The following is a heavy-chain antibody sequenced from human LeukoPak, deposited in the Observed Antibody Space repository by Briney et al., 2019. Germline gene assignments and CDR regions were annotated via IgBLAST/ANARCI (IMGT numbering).Heavy chain of an antibody. CDR3: AAGSESYDSRGYSYYFDY. V-gene: IGHV1-46*01. CDR1: GYTFTNYY. J-gene: IGHJ4*02. Sequence: GASAKVSCKASGYTFTNYYIHWVRQAPGQGLEWLGIINPSGGNTNYAQKFQGGVTMTRDTSTSTVYMELSSLRSEDTAVYYCAAGSESYDSRGYSYYFDYWGQGTLVTVSS. D-gene: IGHD3-22*01. CDR2: INPSGGNT.